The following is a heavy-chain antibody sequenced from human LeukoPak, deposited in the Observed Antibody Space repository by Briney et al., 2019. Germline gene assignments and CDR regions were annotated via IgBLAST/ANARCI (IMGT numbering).Heavy chain of an antibody. Sequence: SETLSLTYTVSGGSISSGGYYWSWIRQHPGKGLEWIGYIYYSGSTYYNPSLKSRVTISVDTSKNQFSLKLSSVTAADTAVYYCARGPAEEQLQWFDPWGQGTLVTVSS. CDR1: GGSISSGGYY. CDR2: IYYSGST. V-gene: IGHV4-31*03. CDR3: ARGPAEEQLQWFDP. D-gene: IGHD6-13*01. J-gene: IGHJ5*02.